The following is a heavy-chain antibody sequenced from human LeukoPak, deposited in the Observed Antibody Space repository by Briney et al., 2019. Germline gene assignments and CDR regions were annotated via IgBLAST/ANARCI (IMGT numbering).Heavy chain of an antibody. Sequence: SETLSLTCAVYGGSFSGYYWSWIRQPPGKGLEWIGELNHSGSTNYNPSLKSRVTISVDTSKNQFSLKLSSVTAADTAVYYCARGAADTKIYYYYYYMDVWGKGTTVTVSS. CDR2: LNHSGST. J-gene: IGHJ6*03. CDR1: GGSFSGYY. CDR3: ARGAADTKIYYYYYYMDV. D-gene: IGHD6-13*01. V-gene: IGHV4-34*01.